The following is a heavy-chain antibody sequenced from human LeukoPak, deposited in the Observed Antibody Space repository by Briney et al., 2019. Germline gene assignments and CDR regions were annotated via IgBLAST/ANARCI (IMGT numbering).Heavy chain of an antibody. D-gene: IGHD3-10*01. V-gene: IGHV3-7*01. CDR1: GFTFSSYW. Sequence: PGGSLRLSCAASGFTFSSYWMSWVRQAPGKGLEWVANIKQDGSEKYYVDSVRGRFTVSRDNAKNSLYLQMNSLRAEDTAVYYCARKLYFYASGSYYSRPFDLWGQGTMVTVS. CDR2: IKQDGSEK. J-gene: IGHJ3*01. CDR3: ARKLYFYASGSYYSRPFDL.